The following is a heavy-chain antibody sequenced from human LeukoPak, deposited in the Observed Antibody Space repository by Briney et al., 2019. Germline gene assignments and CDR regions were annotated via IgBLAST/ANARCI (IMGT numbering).Heavy chain of an antibody. CDR3: ARHGSGSATNDAFDI. CDR1: GGSMSSYY. J-gene: IGHJ3*02. CDR2: IYYSGNA. V-gene: IGHV4-59*08. Sequence: PSETLSLTCTVSGGSMSSYYWSWIRQPPGKGLEWIAYIYYSGNANYNPSLKSRVTISVDTSKNQFSLKLSSVTAADTAIYYCARHGSGSATNDAFDIWGQGTMVTVSS. D-gene: IGHD1-26*01.